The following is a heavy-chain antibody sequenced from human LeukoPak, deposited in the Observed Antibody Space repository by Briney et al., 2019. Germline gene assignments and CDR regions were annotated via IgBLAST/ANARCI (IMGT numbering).Heavy chain of an antibody. Sequence: GGSLRLSCAASGFTFEDYAMHWVRQAPGKGLEWVSGISWSGGRIGYADSVKGRFTISRDNAKSSLYLQMNSLRPEDTALYYCAKNPYYYDSSGYSAPPDYWGRGTLVTVSS. J-gene: IGHJ4*02. V-gene: IGHV3-9*01. CDR3: AKNPYYYDSSGYSAPPDY. CDR1: GFTFEDYA. CDR2: ISWSGGRI. D-gene: IGHD3-22*01.